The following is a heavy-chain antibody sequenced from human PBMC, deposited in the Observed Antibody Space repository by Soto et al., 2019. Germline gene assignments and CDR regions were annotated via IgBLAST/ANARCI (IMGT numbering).Heavy chain of an antibody. CDR3: ARGRDYVGTYFVY. CDR2: ISYDGSNK. Sequence: QVQLVESGGGVVQPGRSLRLSCAASAFTFSSYAMHWARQAPGKGLEWVATISYDGSNKYYADSVKGRFTISRDNSKNTLYLQMNRLRAEDTAVYYCARGRDYVGTYFVYWGQGTLVAVSS. J-gene: IGHJ4*02. CDR1: AFTFSSYA. D-gene: IGHD4-17*01. V-gene: IGHV3-30-3*01.